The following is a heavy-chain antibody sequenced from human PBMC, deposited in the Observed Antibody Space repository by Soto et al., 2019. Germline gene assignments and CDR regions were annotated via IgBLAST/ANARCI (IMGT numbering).Heavy chain of an antibody. CDR1: GFTFSSYG. Sequence: GSLRLSCAASGFTFSSYGMHWVRQAPGKGLEWVAVISYDGSNKYYADSVKGRFTISRDNSKNTLYLQMNSLRAEDTAVYYCAKDSPPGSCPDYWGQGTLVTVSS. CDR2: ISYDGSNK. D-gene: IGHD2-15*01. CDR3: AKDSPPGSCPDY. V-gene: IGHV3-30*18. J-gene: IGHJ4*02.